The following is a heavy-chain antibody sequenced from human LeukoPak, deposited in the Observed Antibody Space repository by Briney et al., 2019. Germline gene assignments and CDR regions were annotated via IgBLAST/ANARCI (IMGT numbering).Heavy chain of an antibody. CDR2: IYSGGST. Sequence: SGGSLRLSCAASGFTFSSYAMSWVRQAPGKGLEWVSVIYSGGSTYYADSVKGRFTISRDNSKNTLYLQMNSLRAEDTAVYYCASDYGDSTYYYYGMDVWGQGTTVTVSS. CDR1: GFTFSSYA. CDR3: ASDYGDSTYYYYGMDV. D-gene: IGHD4-17*01. V-gene: IGHV3-53*01. J-gene: IGHJ6*02.